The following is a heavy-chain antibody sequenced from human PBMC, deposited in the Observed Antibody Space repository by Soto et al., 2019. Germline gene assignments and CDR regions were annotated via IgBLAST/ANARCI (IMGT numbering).Heavy chain of an antibody. D-gene: IGHD1-26*01. V-gene: IGHV1-69*01. CDR3: ARESSGSYFY. CDR2: IIPIFGTA. CDR1: GGISISSA. J-gene: IGHJ4*02. Sequence: FCKASGGISISSAISWVRQAPGQGLEWMGGIIPIFGTAKYAQKFQGRVTITEDESTSTAYMELSSLRSEDTAVYYWARESSGSYFYWGQGTLVTISS.